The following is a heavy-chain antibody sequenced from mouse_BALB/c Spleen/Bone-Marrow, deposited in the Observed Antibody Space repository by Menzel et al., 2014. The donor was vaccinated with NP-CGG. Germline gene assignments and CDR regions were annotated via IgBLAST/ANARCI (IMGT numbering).Heavy chain of an antibody. D-gene: IGHD2-4*01. CDR3: ARHDYDAAWFAY. CDR1: GYTFTSYW. V-gene: IGHV1-87*01. J-gene: IGHJ3*01. Sequence: QVQLKESGAELARPGASVKLSCKASGYTFTSYWMQWVKQRPGQGLEWIGAIYPGDGDTRYTQKFKGKATLTADKSSSTAYMQLSSLASEDSAVYYCARHDYDAAWFAYWGQGTLVTVSA. CDR2: IYPGDGDT.